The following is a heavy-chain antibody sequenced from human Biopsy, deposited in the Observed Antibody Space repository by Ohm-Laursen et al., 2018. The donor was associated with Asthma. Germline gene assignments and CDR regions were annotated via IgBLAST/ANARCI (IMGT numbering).Heavy chain of an antibody. CDR1: GYSLTDLS. CDR2: HDHEEGGT. Sequence: SVKVSCKISGYSLTDLSMHWVRQAPGQGLEWMGGHDHEEGGTVNARRFQGRVTMTEDTSTDTAYMELSSLSSDDTAVYYCAPDFHKDYVRYNFQFWGQGTLVTVSS. V-gene: IGHV1-24*01. CDR3: APDFHKDYVRYNFQF. J-gene: IGHJ4*02. D-gene: IGHD4-17*01.